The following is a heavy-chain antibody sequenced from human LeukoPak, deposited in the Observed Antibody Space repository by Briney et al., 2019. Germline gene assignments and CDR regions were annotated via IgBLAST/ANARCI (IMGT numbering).Heavy chain of an antibody. D-gene: IGHD3/OR15-3a*01. J-gene: IGHJ4*02. CDR3: ASGPGGLDRFGPPDY. V-gene: IGHV4-39*01. Sequence: TSETLSLTCTVSGGSISSSNYYWGWIRQPPGKGLEWIGSIYYSGSTYYNPSLKSRVTISVDTSKNQFSLKLSSVTAADTAVYYCASGPGGLDRFGPPDYWGQGTLVTVSS. CDR1: GGSISSSNYY. CDR2: IYYSGST.